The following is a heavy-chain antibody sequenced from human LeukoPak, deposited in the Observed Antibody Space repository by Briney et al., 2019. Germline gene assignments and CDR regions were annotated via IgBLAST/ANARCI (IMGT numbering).Heavy chain of an antibody. CDR3: ARVQLSHRFDP. Sequence: ASVKVSCKASGYTFTSYYMHWVRQAPGQGLEWMGIINPSGGSTSYAQKFQGRVTMTRDMSTSTVYMELSSLRSEDTAVYYCARVQLSHRFDPWGQGTLVTVSS. CDR2: INPSGGST. D-gene: IGHD5-18*01. CDR1: GYTFTSYY. J-gene: IGHJ5*02. V-gene: IGHV1-46*01.